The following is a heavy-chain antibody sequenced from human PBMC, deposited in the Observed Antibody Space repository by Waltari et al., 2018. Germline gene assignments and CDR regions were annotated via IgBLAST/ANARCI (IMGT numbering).Heavy chain of an antibody. Sequence: QVQLVESGGGVVQPGGSLRLSCAASGFTFSSYGMHWVRQAPGKGLEWVAFIRYDGSNKYYADSVKGRFTISRDNSKNTLYLQMNSLRAEDTAVYYCAKDRAWGGVYVLDAFDIWGQGTMVTVSS. J-gene: IGHJ3*02. CDR2: IRYDGSNK. CDR1: GFTFSSYG. CDR3: AKDRAWGGVYVLDAFDI. D-gene: IGHD2-21*01. V-gene: IGHV3-30*02.